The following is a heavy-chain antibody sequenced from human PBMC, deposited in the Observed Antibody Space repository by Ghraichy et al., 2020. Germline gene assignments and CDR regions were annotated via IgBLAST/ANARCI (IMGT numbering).Heavy chain of an antibody. D-gene: IGHD4-11*01. CDR2: ISGSGGST. V-gene: IGHV3-23*01. J-gene: IGHJ4*02. Sequence: GGSLRLSCAASGFTFSSYAMSWVRQAPGKGLEWVSAISGSGGSTYYADSVKGRFTISRDNSKNTLYLQMNSLRAEDTAVYYCAKDRVRMTTVTTGFDYWGQGTLVTVSS. CDR1: GFTFSSYA. CDR3: AKDRVRMTTVTTGFDY.